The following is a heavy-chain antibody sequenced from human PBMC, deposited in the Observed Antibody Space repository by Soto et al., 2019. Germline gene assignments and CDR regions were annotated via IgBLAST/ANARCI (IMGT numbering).Heavy chain of an antibody. J-gene: IGHJ6*02. Sequence: PGGSLRLSCAASGFTFSSYGMHWVRQAPGKGLKWVAVISYDGSNKYYADSVKGRFTISRDNSKNTLYLQMNSMRAEDTAVYYCAKDRPSGSRPYYYGMDVWGQGTTVTVSS. V-gene: IGHV3-30*18. CDR2: ISYDGSNK. CDR3: AKDRPSGSRPYYYGMDV. CDR1: GFTFSSYG. D-gene: IGHD1-26*01.